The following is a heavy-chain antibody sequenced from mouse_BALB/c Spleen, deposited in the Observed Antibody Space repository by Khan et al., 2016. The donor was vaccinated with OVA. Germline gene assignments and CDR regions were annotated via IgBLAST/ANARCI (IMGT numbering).Heavy chain of an antibody. J-gene: IGHJ4*01. CDR3: DNFDYGYYAVDC. D-gene: IGHD2-4*01. CDR2: ILGYGNT. Sequence: QVQLKESRPGLVAPSHSLSITCPVSVFSLTIYCVTLFRHPPGKGLEFLGVILGYGNTNYHSALISILSIRKDNSNSQVFLKRKSLQSDDTATYYCDNFDYGYYAVDCWGQGTSVTGSS. CDR1: VFSLTIYC. V-gene: IGHV2-3*01.